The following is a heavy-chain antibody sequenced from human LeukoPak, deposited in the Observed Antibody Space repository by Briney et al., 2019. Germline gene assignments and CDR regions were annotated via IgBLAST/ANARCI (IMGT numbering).Heavy chain of an antibody. V-gene: IGHV1-69*04. CDR1: GGTFSSYA. J-gene: IGHJ4*02. CDR3: ARARAYDYGDYS. Sequence: GSSVKVSCKASGGTFSSYAISWVRQAPGQGLEWMGRIIPILGIANYAQKFQGRVTITADKSTSTAYMELSSLRSEDTAVYYCARARAYDYGDYSWGQGTLVTVSS. CDR2: IIPILGIA. D-gene: IGHD4-17*01.